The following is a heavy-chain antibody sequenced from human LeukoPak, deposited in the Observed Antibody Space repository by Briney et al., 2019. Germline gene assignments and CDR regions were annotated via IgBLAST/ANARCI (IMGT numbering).Heavy chain of an antibody. CDR1: GDSISSSSYY. CDR2: IYYSGST. D-gene: IGHD3-10*01. CDR3: ARGSFYGYRPEWDY. J-gene: IGHJ4*02. Sequence: SETLSLTCIVSGDSISSSSYYWGWIRQPPGEGLEWIGSIYYSGSTYYNPSLKSRVTISVDTFKNQFSLKLSSVTAADTAVYYCARGSFYGYRPEWDYWGQGTLVTVSS. V-gene: IGHV4-39*01.